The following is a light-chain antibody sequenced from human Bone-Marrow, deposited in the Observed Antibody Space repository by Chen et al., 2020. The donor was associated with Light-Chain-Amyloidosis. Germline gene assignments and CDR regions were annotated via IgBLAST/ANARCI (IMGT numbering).Light chain of an antibody. CDR3: QQSYSLT. Sequence: DLQMTQSPSSLSASVGDRVTITCRASQSISSYLNWYQQKPGKAPKLLIYAASSLQSGVPSRFSGSGSGTDFTLTISSLQPEEFATYYCQQSYSLTFGGGTKVEI. CDR2: AAS. V-gene: IGKV1-39*01. J-gene: IGKJ4*01. CDR1: QSISSY.